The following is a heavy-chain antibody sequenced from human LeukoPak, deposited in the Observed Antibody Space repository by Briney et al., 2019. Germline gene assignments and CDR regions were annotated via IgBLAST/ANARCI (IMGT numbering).Heavy chain of an antibody. CDR2: IYYSGST. J-gene: IGHJ6*02. V-gene: IGHV4-39*01. CDR3: ASQPTGDYYYYGMDV. Sequence: SETLSLTCTVSGGSISSSSYYWGWIRQPPGKGLEWIGSIYYSGSTYYNPSLKSRVTISVDTSKNQFSLKLSSVTAADTAVYHCASQPTGDYYYYGMDVWGQGTTVTVSS. D-gene: IGHD7-27*01. CDR1: GGSISSSSYY.